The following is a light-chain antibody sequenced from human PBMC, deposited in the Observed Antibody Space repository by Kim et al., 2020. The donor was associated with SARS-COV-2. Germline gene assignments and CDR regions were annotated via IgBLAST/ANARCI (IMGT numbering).Light chain of an antibody. J-gene: IGKJ1*01. CDR1: QIVNNF. CDR3: QQCSNWPRT. V-gene: IGKV3-11*01. CDR2: ATY. Sequence: LAPGETATLYCRCSQIVNNFLAWYQQKPGQAPSLLFYATYYRATGIPARFSGSGSGTDFTLTISSLEPEDFAVYYCQQCSNWPRTFGQGTKVDIK.